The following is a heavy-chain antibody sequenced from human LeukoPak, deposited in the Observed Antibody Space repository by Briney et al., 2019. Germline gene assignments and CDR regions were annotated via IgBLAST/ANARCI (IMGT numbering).Heavy chain of an antibody. Sequence: GRSLRLSCTASGFTFGDYAMSWVRQAPGKGLEWVGFIRSKAYGGTTEYAASVKGRFTISRDDSKSIAYLQMNSLKTEDTAVYYCTTDTRRDSTSYYFDSWVQGTLVTVSS. V-gene: IGHV3-49*04. CDR2: IRSKAYGGTT. CDR1: GFTFGDYA. CDR3: TTDTRRDSTSYYFDS. D-gene: IGHD3-22*01. J-gene: IGHJ4*02.